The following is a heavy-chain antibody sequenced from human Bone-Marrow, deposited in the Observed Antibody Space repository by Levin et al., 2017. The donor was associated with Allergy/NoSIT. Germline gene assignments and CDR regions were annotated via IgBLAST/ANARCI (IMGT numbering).Heavy chain of an antibody. CDR1: GGSISSYY. CDR3: ARHVAAIGYYFDY. D-gene: IGHD6-13*01. V-gene: IGHV4-59*08. J-gene: IGHJ4*02. CDR2: IYYSGST. Sequence: KTGGSLRLSCTVSGGSISSYYWSWIRQPPEKGLEWIGYIYYSGSTNYNPSLKSRVTISVDTSKNQFSLNLSSVTAADTAVYYCARHVAAIGYYFDYWGQGTLVTVSS.